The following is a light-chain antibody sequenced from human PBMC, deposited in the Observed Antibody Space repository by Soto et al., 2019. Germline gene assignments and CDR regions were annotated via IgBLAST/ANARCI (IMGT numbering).Light chain of an antibody. Sequence: QFVLTQPPSASGAPGQRVTISCSGSNSNIGSNTVNWYQQLPGTAPKLLIYSDNQWPSGVPGRFTGSKSGTSASLAISGLQSEDEADFYCAAWDDSLNSWVFGGGTKVTVL. CDR2: SDN. CDR3: AAWDDSLNSWV. J-gene: IGLJ3*02. V-gene: IGLV1-44*01. CDR1: NSNIGSNT.